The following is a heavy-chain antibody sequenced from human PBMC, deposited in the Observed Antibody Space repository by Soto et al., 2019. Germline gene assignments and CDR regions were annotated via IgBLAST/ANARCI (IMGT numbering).Heavy chain of an antibody. V-gene: IGHV4-30-4*01. CDR3: ARTPSGSYRNLPYFDY. J-gene: IGHJ4*02. CDR1: GGSISSGDYY. D-gene: IGHD3-10*01. Sequence: QVQLQEPGPGLVKPSQTLSLTCTVSGGSISSGDYYWSWIRQPPGKGLEWIGYIYYSGSTYYNPSLKSRVTISVDTSKNQFSLKLSSVSAADTAVYYCARTPSGSYRNLPYFDYWGQGTLVTVSS. CDR2: IYYSGST.